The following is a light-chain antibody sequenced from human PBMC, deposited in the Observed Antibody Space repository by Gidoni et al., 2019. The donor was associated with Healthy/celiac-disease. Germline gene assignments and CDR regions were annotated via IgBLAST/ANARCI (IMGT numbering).Light chain of an antibody. J-gene: IGKJ2*01. Sequence: EIVLTQSPGTLSLSPGERATLSCRASQSVSSSYLAWYQQKPGQAPRLLIYVASSRATGIPDRFSGSGSGTDFTLTISRLEPEDFAVYYCQQYGSSPPYTFXXXTKLEIK. CDR2: VAS. CDR1: QSVSSSY. CDR3: QQYGSSPPYT. V-gene: IGKV3-20*01.